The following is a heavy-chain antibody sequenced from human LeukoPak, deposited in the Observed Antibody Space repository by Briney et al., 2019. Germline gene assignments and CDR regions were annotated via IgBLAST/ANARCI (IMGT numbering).Heavy chain of an antibody. CDR2: INPAIGGT. J-gene: IGHJ4*02. Sequence: EASVKVSCTASGYTFTDFYIHWVRQAPGQGLEWLGWINPAIGGTKYAQKFQDRITMTRDPSISTAYIDLSSLTSDDTAVYFCARGSYNTGGAYDVWGQGTLVTVSS. V-gene: IGHV1-2*02. D-gene: IGHD2-8*02. CDR3: ARGSYNTGGAYDV. CDR1: GYTFTDFY.